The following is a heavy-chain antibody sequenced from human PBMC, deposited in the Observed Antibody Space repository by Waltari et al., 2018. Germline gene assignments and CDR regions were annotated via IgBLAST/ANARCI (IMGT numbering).Heavy chain of an antibody. CDR1: GFHVSSNY. Sequence: EVQLVESGGGLIQPGGSLRLSCAPFGFHVSSNYMSWVRKAPGKGLEWVSVIYSGGSTYYADSVKGRFTISRDNSKNTLYLQMNSLRAEDTAVYYCARAPYYDFWSGSGPFDYWGQGTLVTVSS. CDR3: ARAPYYDFWSGSGPFDY. J-gene: IGHJ4*02. CDR2: IYSGGST. D-gene: IGHD3-3*01. V-gene: IGHV3-53*01.